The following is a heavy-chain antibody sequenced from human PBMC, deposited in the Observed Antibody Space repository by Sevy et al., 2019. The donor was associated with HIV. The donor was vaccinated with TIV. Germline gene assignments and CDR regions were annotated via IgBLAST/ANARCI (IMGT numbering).Heavy chain of an antibody. CDR2: INEDGSRI. CDR1: GFTFSDSW. V-gene: IGHV3-7*01. Sequence: GGSLRLSCVASGFTFSDSWMTWVRQAPGKGLERIAFINEDGSRIGYVASVRGRFTISRENTKNSLYLQMNSLRAEDTAVYFCARDRAYSALDYWGQGTLVTVSS. D-gene: IGHD5-18*01. CDR3: ARDRAYSALDY. J-gene: IGHJ4*02.